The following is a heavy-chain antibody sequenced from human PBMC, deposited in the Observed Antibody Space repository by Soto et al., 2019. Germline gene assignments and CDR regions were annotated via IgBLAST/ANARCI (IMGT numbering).Heavy chain of an antibody. CDR3: ARDAGLYYFDY. J-gene: IGHJ4*02. V-gene: IGHV4-59*01. CDR1: GGSISIYY. Sequence: PSETLSLTCTVSGGSISIYYWSWIRQPPGKGLEWIGYIYYSGSTNYNPSLKSRVTISVDTSKNQFSLKLSSVTAADTAVYYCARDAGLYYFDYWGQGTLVTVSS. CDR2: IYYSGST.